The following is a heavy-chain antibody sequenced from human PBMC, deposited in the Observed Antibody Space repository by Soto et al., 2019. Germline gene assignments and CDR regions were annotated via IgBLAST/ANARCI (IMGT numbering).Heavy chain of an antibody. CDR1: GFTFNFFG. D-gene: IGHD5-12*01. CDR2: ISYDGSEK. V-gene: IGHV3-30*18. J-gene: IGHJ3*02. CDR3: AKERRYSFDAFDI. Sequence: QEQLVESGGGVVQAGRSLRLSCAASGFTFNFFGTHWVRQAPGKGLEWVAVISYDGSEKYYADSVKGRFTMSRDNSKNMVYLEMSSLRPEDTSVYYCAKERRYSFDAFDIWGHGTMVTVSS.